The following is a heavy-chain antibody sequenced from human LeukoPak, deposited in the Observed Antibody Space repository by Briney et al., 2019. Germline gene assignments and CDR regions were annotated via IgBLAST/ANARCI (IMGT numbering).Heavy chain of an antibody. CDR2: IYHSGST. Sequence: PSETLCLTCTVSGYSISSGYYWGWIRQPPGKGLEWIGSIYHSGSTYYNPSLKSRVTISVDTSKNQFSLKLSSVTAADTAVYYCARGSSLYYYYYMDVWGKGTTVTVSS. CDR3: ARGSSLYYYYYMDV. CDR1: GYSISSGYY. J-gene: IGHJ6*03. V-gene: IGHV4-38-2*02. D-gene: IGHD6-13*01.